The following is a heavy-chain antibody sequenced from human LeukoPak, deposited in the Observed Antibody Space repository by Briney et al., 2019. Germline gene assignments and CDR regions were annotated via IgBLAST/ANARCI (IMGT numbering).Heavy chain of an antibody. J-gene: IGHJ3*02. D-gene: IGHD6-6*01. Sequence: GGSLRLSCAASGFTFSSYAMSWVRQAPGKGLEWVSSISGNGGSTYYAVSVQGRFTISRDNSKNTLYLQMNSLKVEDTAVYYSAKNRWAARIIIDAFDIWGQGTMVTVSS. CDR2: ISGNGGST. CDR1: GFTFSSYA. CDR3: AKNRWAARIIIDAFDI. V-gene: IGHV3-23*01.